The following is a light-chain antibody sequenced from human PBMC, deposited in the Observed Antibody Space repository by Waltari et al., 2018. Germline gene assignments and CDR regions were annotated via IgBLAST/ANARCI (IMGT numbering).Light chain of an antibody. Sequence: QSALTQPASVSGSPGQSITISCTGTSSDVGGYNYFSWYQQHPSKAPKLMIYEVSNRPAGLSNRVSGSKSGNPASLTISWLQAEDEADYYCSSYTTSSTVVFGGGTKLTVL. J-gene: IGLJ3*02. CDR3: SSYTTSSTVV. V-gene: IGLV2-14*01. CDR1: SSDVGGYNY. CDR2: EVS.